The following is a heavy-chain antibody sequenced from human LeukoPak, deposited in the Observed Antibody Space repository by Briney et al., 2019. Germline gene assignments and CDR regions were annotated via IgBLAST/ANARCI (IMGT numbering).Heavy chain of an antibody. Sequence: ASVKVSCKASGYTFTSYGISWVRQAPGQGLEWMGWISGYTGSTDHAQKFQGRLTMTTDTSTSTAYMELRSLRSDDTAVYYCARQGYYDTPLGYLDYWGQGTLVTVSS. CDR3: ARQGYYDTPLGYLDY. D-gene: IGHD3-22*01. V-gene: IGHV1-18*01. J-gene: IGHJ4*02. CDR1: GYTFTSYG. CDR2: ISGYTGST.